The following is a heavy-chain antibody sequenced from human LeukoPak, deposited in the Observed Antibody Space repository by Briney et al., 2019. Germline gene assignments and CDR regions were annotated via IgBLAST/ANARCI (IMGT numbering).Heavy chain of an antibody. Sequence: ASVRVSCKASGYTFTGYYMHWVRQAPGQGLEWMGWINPNSGGTNYAQKFQGRVTMTRDTSISTAYMELSRLRSDDTAVYYCARDLVAGTGNWFDPWGQGTLVTVSS. CDR2: INPNSGGT. J-gene: IGHJ5*02. D-gene: IGHD6-19*01. V-gene: IGHV1-2*02. CDR3: ARDLVAGTGNWFDP. CDR1: GYTFTGYY.